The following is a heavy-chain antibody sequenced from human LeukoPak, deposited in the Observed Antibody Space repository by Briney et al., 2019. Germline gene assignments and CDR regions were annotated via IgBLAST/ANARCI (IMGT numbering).Heavy chain of an antibody. CDR1: GYTFTDYY. CDR2: INPNSGGT. J-gene: IGHJ4*02. V-gene: IGHV1-2*02. Sequence: ASVKVSCKASGYTFTDYYLHWVRHAPGQGLEWMGWINPNSGGTNYAQTFQGRVTMTRDTSITTAYLELSRLRSDDTAVYYCARIGSSHYFDFWGQGTLVTVSS. CDR3: ARIGSSHYFDF. D-gene: IGHD2-2*01.